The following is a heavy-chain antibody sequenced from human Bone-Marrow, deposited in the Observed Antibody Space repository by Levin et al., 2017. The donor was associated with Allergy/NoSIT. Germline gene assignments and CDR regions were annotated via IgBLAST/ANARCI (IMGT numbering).Heavy chain of an antibody. J-gene: IGHJ6*02. CDR3: ARESYYAMDV. CDR1: DFSVNTFY. Sequence: GGSLRLSCAASDFSVNTFYITWVRQAPGRGLEWVSFMRTSGATEFADSVKGLFTISRDNSKNTVYLQMNTLRVEDTAVYYCARESYYAMDVWGQGTTVTVSS. CDR2: MRTSGAT. V-gene: IGHV3-53*01.